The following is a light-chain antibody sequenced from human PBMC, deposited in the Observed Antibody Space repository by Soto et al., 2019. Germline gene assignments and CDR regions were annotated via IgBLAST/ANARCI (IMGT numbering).Light chain of an antibody. CDR3: QQRSTWPT. CDR2: DTF. Sequence: IVLTQSPATLSLSPGERATLSCRASESISEYLAWYQQKRGQAPRLLIYDTFNRATGIPARFSGSGSGTDFTLNISSLEPEDFAVYYCQQRSTWPTFGGGTKLEIK. J-gene: IGKJ4*01. CDR1: ESISEY. V-gene: IGKV3-11*01.